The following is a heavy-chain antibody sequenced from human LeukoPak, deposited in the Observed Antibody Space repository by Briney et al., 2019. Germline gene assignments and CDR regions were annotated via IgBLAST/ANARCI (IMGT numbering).Heavy chain of an antibody. CDR2: INHSGST. CDR1: GFTFSDYA. V-gene: IGHV4-34*01. J-gene: IGHJ3*02. Sequence: GSLRLSCAASGFTFSDYAMSWIRQPPGKGLEWIGEINHSGSTNYNPSLKSRVTISVDTSKNQFSLKLSSVTAADTAVYYCARPGSLPYYYDSSGYYYGRRSGAFDIWGQGTMVTVSS. CDR3: ARPGSLPYYYDSSGYYYGRRSGAFDI. D-gene: IGHD3-22*01.